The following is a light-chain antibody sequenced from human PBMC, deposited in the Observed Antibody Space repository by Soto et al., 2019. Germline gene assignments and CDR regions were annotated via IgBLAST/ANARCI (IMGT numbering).Light chain of an antibody. CDR2: GVT. CDR1: QRLSASD. Sequence: EMVMTPSPATLSVSPGERATLSCRASQRLSASDISWYQQPRGQPPNFLIGGVTSGATSTPNRCGGSACGTVLPLTISRVEAEDVALYCWQHNGSSPFTFGPGTKVDIK. J-gene: IGKJ3*01. CDR3: QHNGSSPFT. V-gene: IGKV3-20*01.